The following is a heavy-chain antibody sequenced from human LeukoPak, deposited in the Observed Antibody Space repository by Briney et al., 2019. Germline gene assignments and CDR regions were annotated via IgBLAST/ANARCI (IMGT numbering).Heavy chain of an antibody. V-gene: IGHV4-4*07. CDR3: VRDLSSAWYALDY. D-gene: IGHD6-19*01. CDR2: IYINGGT. J-gene: IGHJ4*02. CDR1: GASISSYY. Sequence: SETLSLTCTVSGASISSYYWSWIRQTAGRGLEWIGRIYINGGTNYNPSLMSRVTISVDKSRNQLSLNVTSVTAADTAVYYCVRDLSSAWYALDYWGQGTLVTVSS.